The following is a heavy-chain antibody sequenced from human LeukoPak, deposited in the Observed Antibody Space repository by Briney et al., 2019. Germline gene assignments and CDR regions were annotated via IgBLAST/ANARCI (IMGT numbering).Heavy chain of an antibody. V-gene: IGHV3-43*02. CDR2: ISGDGGST. J-gene: IGHJ4*02. CDR3: AKNEGYWDSSGPDY. Sequence: PGGSLRLSCAASGFTFDDYAMHWVRQAPGKGLEWVSLISGDGGSTYYADSVKGRFTISRDNSKKSLYLQMNSLRTEDTALYYCAKNEGYWDSSGPDYWGQGTLVTVSS. D-gene: IGHD3-22*01. CDR1: GFTFDDYA.